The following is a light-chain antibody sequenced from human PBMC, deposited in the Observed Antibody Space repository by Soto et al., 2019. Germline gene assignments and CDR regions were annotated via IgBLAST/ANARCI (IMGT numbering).Light chain of an antibody. Sequence: IHKPHSQSSVSASVVDRITIPCRASQGISSWLAWYQQKPGKAPKLLIYAASSLQSGVPSRFSGSGSGTHFTLTISSLQPEDFATYYCQQANTLPLTFGQGTRLEIK. CDR2: AAS. CDR3: QQANTLPLT. J-gene: IGKJ5*01. CDR1: QGISSW. V-gene: IGKV1D-12*01.